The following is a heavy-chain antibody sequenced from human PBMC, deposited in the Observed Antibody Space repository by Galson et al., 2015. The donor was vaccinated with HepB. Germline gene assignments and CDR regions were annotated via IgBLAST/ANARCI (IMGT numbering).Heavy chain of an antibody. CDR1: GFTFINAW. Sequence: SLRLSCAASGFTFINAWMHWVRQAPGKGLEWVSGISWNSGSIGYADSVKGRFTISRDNAKNSLYLQMNSLRAEDTALYYCVVPAAMPHWGQGTLVTVSS. CDR2: ISWNSGSI. D-gene: IGHD2-2*01. J-gene: IGHJ4*02. V-gene: IGHV3-9*01. CDR3: VVPAAMPH.